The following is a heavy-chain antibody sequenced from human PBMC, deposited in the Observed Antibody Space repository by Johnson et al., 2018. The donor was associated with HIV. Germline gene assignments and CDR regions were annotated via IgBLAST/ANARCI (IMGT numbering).Heavy chain of an antibody. Sequence: QEKLVESGGGVVQPGKSLTLSCVGSGLSFSNFGIHWVRQAPGKGPEWVAVISYDGGSKYYADSVKGRFTVSRDNSKNTLYLQINSLRPEDTAVYYCARLPSGYSRDDLDIWGQGTMVTVSS. CDR2: ISYDGGSK. V-gene: IGHV3-30*03. J-gene: IGHJ3*02. CDR3: ARLPSGYSRDDLDI. D-gene: IGHD5-18*01. CDR1: GLSFSNFG.